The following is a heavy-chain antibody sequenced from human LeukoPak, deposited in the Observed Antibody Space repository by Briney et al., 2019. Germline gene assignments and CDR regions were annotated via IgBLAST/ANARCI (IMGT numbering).Heavy chain of an antibody. CDR2: IWYDGSNK. V-gene: IGHV3-33*01. CDR1: AFTFNTYG. Sequence: GGSLRLSCVASAFTFNTYGMNWVRLVPGKGLEWVAVIWYDGSNKYYADSVRGRFTISRDNSKNTLYLQVNSLRVEDTAVYYCARVACTGNSCRPYHYYGMDVWGQGTSITVSS. CDR3: ARVACTGNSCRPYHYYGMDV. D-gene: IGHD2-15*01. J-gene: IGHJ6*02.